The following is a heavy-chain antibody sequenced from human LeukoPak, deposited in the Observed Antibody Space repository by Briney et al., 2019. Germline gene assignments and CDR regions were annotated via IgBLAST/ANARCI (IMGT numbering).Heavy chain of an antibody. V-gene: IGHV4-34*01. CDR1: GGSFSGYY. CDR3: ARGASGYCSSTSCYYFDY. D-gene: IGHD2-2*01. J-gene: IGHJ4*02. CDR2: INHSGST. Sequence: PSETLSLTCAVYGGSFSGYYWSWIRQPPGKGLEWIGEINHSGSTHYNPSLKSRVTISVDTSKNQFSLKLSSVTAADTAVYYCARGASGYCSSTSCYYFDYWGQGTLVTVSS.